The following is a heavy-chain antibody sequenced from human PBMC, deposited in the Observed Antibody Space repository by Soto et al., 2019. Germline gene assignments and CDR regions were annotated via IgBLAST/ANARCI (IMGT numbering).Heavy chain of an antibody. J-gene: IGHJ3*02. CDR1: GYAFTSYG. CDR3: AREPTARHAFDI. V-gene: IGHV1-18*01. CDR2: ISAYNGNT. Sequence: ASVKVSCKASGYAFTSYGISWVRQAPGQGLEWMGWISAYNGNTNYAQKLQGRVTMTTDTSTSTAYMELRSLRSDDTAVYYCAREPTARHAFDIWGQGTMVTVSS.